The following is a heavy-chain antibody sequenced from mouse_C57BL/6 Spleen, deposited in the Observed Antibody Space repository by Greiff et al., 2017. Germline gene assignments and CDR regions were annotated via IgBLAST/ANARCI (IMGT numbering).Heavy chain of an antibody. D-gene: IGHD1-1*01. CDR3: ARADYYGSSLRGYFDY. CDR2: IHPNSGST. J-gene: IGHJ2*01. Sequence: QVQLQQPGAELVKPGASVKLSCKASGYTFTSYWMHWVKQRPGQGLEWIGMIHPNSGSTNYNEKFKSKATLTVDESSSTAYMQLSSLTSEDSAVYYCARADYYGSSLRGYFDYWGQGTTLTVSS. CDR1: GYTFTSYW. V-gene: IGHV1-64*01.